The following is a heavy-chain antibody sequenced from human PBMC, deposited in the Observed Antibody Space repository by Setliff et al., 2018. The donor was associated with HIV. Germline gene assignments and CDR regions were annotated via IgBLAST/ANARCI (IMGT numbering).Heavy chain of an antibody. D-gene: IGHD3-22*01. CDR1: GYTFTNYG. J-gene: IGHJ4*02. CDR3: ATGFDTSAFHN. CDR2: ISGYNGNT. V-gene: IGHV1-18*01. Sequence: ASVKVSCKASGYTFTNYGISWVRQAPGQGLEWMGWISGYNGNTNHVQRFKGRVTMTADTSTSTAYMELRSLRSDDTAVYYCATGFDTSAFHNWGQGTLVTVSS.